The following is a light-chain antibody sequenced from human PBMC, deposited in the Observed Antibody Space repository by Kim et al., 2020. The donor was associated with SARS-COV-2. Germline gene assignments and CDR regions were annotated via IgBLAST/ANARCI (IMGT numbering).Light chain of an antibody. J-gene: IGLJ2*01. V-gene: IGLV1-51*01. CDR2: DNH. CDR1: SSNIENYY. CDR3: GAWDTSLSVVV. Sequence: GQKGTISCSGSSSNIENYYVSWYQQLPGTAPRLLIYDNHERPSGIPDRFSGSKSGTTATLGITGLQTGDEADYYCGAWDTSLSVVVFGGGTQLTVL.